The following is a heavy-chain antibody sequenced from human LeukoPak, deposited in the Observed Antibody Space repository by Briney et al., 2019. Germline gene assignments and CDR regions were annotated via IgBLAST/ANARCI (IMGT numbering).Heavy chain of an antibody. CDR1: GFIFSDYY. CDR2: ISSSGSTM. J-gene: IGHJ4*02. Sequence: PGGSLRLSCAASGFIFSDYYMSWIRQAPGKGLEWVSYISSSGSTMYYTDSVKGRFTISRDNAKDSLYLQMNSLRAEDTAVYYCARDPGSGYEEHFDCWGQGTLVTVSS. D-gene: IGHD5-12*01. V-gene: IGHV3-11*01. CDR3: ARDPGSGYEEHFDC.